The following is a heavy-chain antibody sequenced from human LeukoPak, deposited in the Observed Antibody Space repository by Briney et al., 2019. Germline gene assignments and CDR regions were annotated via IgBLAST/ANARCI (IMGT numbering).Heavy chain of an antibody. CDR3: ARDKLGYCSSTSCYSWFDP. CDR2: INPNSGGT. CDR1: GYTFTDSY. Sequence: GASVKVSCKTSGYTFTDSYIHWVRQAPGQGLEWMGWINPNSGGTNYAQKFQGRVTMTRDTSISTAYMELSRLRSDDTAVYYCARDKLGYCSSTSCYSWFDPWGQGTLVTVSS. J-gene: IGHJ5*02. V-gene: IGHV1-2*02. D-gene: IGHD2-2*02.